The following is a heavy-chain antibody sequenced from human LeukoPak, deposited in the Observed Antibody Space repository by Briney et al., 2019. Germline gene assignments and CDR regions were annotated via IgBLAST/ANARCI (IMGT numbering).Heavy chain of an antibody. J-gene: IGHJ4*02. D-gene: IGHD2-15*01. V-gene: IGHV4-34*01. CDR1: GGSFSGYY. CDR2: INHSGST. CDR3: ARGPWHVVVVAAYFDY. Sequence: SETLSLTCAVYGGSFSGYYWSWIRQPPGKGLEWIGEINHSGSTNYNPSLKSRVTISVDTSKNQFSPKLSSVTAADTAVYYCARGPWHVVVVAAYFDYWGQGTLVTVSS.